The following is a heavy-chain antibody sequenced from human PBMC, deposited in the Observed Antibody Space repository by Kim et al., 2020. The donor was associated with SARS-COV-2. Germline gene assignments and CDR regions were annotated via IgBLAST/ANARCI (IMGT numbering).Heavy chain of an antibody. D-gene: IGHD3-10*01. CDR3: ARALSEEWFGESPSRGMDV. Sequence: ASVKVSCKASGYTFTSYAMHWVRQAPGQRLEWMGWINAGNGNTKYSQKFQGRVTITRDTSASTAYMELSSLRSEDTAVYYCARALSEEWFGESPSRGMDVWGQGTTVTVSS. CDR2: INAGNGNT. CDR1: GYTFTSYA. V-gene: IGHV1-3*01. J-gene: IGHJ6*02.